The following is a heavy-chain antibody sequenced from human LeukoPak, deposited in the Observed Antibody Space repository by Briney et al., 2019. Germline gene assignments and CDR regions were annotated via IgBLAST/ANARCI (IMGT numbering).Heavy chain of an antibody. J-gene: IGHJ5*02. V-gene: IGHV3-21*01. D-gene: IGHD5-18*01. CDR2: ISISSGYI. CDR3: ARGSAGYTYAFEPNSFAP. CDR1: GFTFSSYS. Sequence: GGSLRLSCAASGFTFSSYSMNWVRQAPGKGVEGVSYISISSGYISYAASVKGQFTIYKTHPKNSLYLQMNSLTAEDTAVYYCARGSAGYTYAFEPNSFAPWGQGTLVTVSS.